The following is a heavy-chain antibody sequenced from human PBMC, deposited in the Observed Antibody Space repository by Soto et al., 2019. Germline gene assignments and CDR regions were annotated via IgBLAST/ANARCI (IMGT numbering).Heavy chain of an antibody. CDR1: GYAFTSHG. Sequence: QVQLVQSGAEVKKPGASVKVSCKASGYAFTSHGISWVRQAPGQGLEWLGWISAFNGDTNYVEKFQGRVTMTTDTSTTTAYIELRSLRSDDTAVYFCARDGLPYYYDSGGYFDSWGQGTLVTVSS. CDR3: ARDGLPYYYDSGGYFDS. V-gene: IGHV1-18*01. CDR2: ISAFNGDT. D-gene: IGHD3-22*01. J-gene: IGHJ4*02.